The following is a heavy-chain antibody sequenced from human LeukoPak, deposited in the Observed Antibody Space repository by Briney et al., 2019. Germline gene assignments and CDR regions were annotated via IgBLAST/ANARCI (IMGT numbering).Heavy chain of an antibody. CDR1: GFTFSSYG. Sequence: PGGSLRLSCAASGFTFSSYGMHWVRQAPGKGLEWVAFIRYDGSNKYYADSVKGRFTISRDNSKNTLYLQMNSLRAEDTAVYYCAKEGFYYDILTGYHLPYYYYMDVWGKGTTVTVSS. J-gene: IGHJ6*03. D-gene: IGHD3-9*01. CDR3: AKEGFYYDILTGYHLPYYYYMDV. CDR2: IRYDGSNK. V-gene: IGHV3-30*02.